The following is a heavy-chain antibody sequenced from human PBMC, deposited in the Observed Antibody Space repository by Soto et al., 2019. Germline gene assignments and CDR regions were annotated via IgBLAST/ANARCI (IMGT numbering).Heavy chain of an antibody. CDR2: VYWNRCNA. CDR3: AKAPRLVTHWFDT. Sequence: EVQLVESGGGLVQPGRSLRLSCAASGFTFDDFALHWVLRAPGKGLEWVSGVYWNRCNAAYANSVKGRFTVSRDSAKNNLYLDLSSVRQDDPALSSCAKAPRLVTHWFDTWGQGTMVTVSS. CDR1: GFTFDDFA. D-gene: IGHD3-9*01. V-gene: IGHV3-9*01. J-gene: IGHJ5*02.